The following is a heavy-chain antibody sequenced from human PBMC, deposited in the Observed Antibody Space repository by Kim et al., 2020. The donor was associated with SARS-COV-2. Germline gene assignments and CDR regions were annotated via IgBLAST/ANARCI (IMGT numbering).Heavy chain of an antibody. CDR2: ISYDGSNK. J-gene: IGHJ1*01. CDR1: GFTFSSYA. V-gene: IGHV3-30*04. CDR3: ARDSGVLRYFDWLLFD. Sequence: GGSLRLSCAASGFTFSSYAMHWVRQAPGKGLEWVAVISYDGSNKYYADSVKGRFTISRDNSKNTLYLQMNSLRAEDTAVYYCARDSGVLRYFDWLLFDWG. D-gene: IGHD3-9*01.